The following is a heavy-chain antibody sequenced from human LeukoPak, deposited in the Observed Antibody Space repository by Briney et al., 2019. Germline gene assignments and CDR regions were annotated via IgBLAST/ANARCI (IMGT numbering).Heavy chain of an antibody. CDR3: ARSTSYWYFDL. CDR1: GVAVSSYY. CDR2: IYYSVST. V-gene: IGHV4-59*08. J-gene: IGHJ2*01. D-gene: IGHD5/OR15-5a*01. Sequence: SRTLSLTCTVSGVAVSSYYGSCVRQPPGKGLEGLGGIYYSVSTNYNPSLKSRVTISVDTPKNQFSLKLSSVTAADTAVYYCARSTSYWYFDLWGRGTLVTVSS.